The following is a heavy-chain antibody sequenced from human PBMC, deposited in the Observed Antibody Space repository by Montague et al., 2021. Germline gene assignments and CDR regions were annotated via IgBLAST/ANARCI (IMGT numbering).Heavy chain of an antibody. CDR2: ISHTGST. D-gene: IGHD6-19*01. CDR3: TRGEVAVTGIDY. J-gene: IGHJ4*02. CDR1: GGSLSGYI. Sequence: SETLSLTCVVYGGSLSGYIWNWIRQPPGRDLEWIGQISHTGSTSYNPSLKSRVTMSVDTSENHVSLRLSSVTAADTAVYYCTRGEVAVTGIDYWGQGALVTVSS. V-gene: IGHV4-34*01.